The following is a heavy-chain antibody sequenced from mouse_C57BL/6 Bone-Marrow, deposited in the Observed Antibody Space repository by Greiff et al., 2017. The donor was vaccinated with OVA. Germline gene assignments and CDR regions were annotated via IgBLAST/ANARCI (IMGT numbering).Heavy chain of an antibody. J-gene: IGHJ1*03. CDR3: ARHVYYGSSPHWYFDV. V-gene: IGHV5-6*01. D-gene: IGHD1-1*01. Sequence: EVKVVESGGALVKPGGPLNPPCAPPGSTFSSYALPWVRQTQAKRLEGVATISSVGSYTYYPDSVKGRFTISRDNAKNTLYLQMSSLKSEDTAMYYCARHVYYGSSPHWYFDVWGTGTTVTVSS. CDR1: GSTFSSYA. CDR2: ISSVGSYT.